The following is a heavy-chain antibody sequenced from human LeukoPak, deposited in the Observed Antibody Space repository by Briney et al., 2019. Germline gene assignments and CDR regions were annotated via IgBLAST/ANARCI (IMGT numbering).Heavy chain of an antibody. J-gene: IGHJ4*02. CDR3: ARDLSGGWCSDY. CDR1: GFTFTSHG. CDR2: VSDNGSRK. D-gene: IGHD6-19*01. Sequence: GGSLRLTCAASGFTFTSHGVHWVRQAPGKGLEWVAFVSDNGSRKYYADSVKGRFTISRDNSKTTVYLQMDTLRTEDTAVYYCARDLSGGWCSDYCGRGTLVTASS. V-gene: IGHV3-30-3*01.